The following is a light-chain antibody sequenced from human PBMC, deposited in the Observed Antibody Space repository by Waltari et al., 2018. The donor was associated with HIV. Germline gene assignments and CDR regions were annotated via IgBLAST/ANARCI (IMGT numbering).Light chain of an antibody. CDR1: QSIPTS. J-gene: IGKJ4*01. CDR3: HQSYYIPAT. Sequence: DFQMTQSPSSLSASVGDTVTITCRASQSIPTSLHWYQYKPGKAPKVLIYAAHILQTGVPSRFTGAGSGKDFTLTISSLQPEDFATYFCHQSYYIPATFGGGTKVEIK. V-gene: IGKV1-39*01. CDR2: AAH.